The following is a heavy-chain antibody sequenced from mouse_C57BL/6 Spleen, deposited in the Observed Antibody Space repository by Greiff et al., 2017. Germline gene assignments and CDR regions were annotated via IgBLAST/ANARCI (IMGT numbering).Heavy chain of an antibody. CDR2: ISYSGST. J-gene: IGHJ2*01. D-gene: IGHD1-1*02. CDR1: GYSITSGYD. CDR3: ARGGSWSFDY. V-gene: IGHV3-1*01. Sequence: EVQLQESGPGMVKPSQSLSLTCTVTGYSITSGYDWHWIRHFPGNKLEWMGYISYSGSTNYNPSLKSRISITHDTSKNHFFLKLNSVTTEDTATYDCARGGSWSFDYWGQGTTLTVSS.